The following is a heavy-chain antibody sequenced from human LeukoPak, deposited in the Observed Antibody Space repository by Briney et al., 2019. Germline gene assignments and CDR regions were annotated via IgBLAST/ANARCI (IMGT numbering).Heavy chain of an antibody. V-gene: IGHV3-48*01. CDR3: ARILSSSSYYFDY. D-gene: IGHD6-6*01. CDR2: ISSSSSTI. CDR1: GFTLCSYS. J-gene: IGHJ4*02. Sequence: GGSLRLSCAASGFTLCSYSMNWVRQAPGKGREWGSYISSSSSTIYYADSVKGRFTISRDNAKNSLYLQMNSLRAEDTAVYYCARILSSSSYYFDYWGQGTLVTVSS.